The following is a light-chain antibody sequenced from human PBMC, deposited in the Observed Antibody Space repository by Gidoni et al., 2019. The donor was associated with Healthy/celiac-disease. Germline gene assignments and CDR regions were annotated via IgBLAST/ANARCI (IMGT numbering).Light chain of an antibody. CDR3: AAWDDSLNGVV. V-gene: IGLV1-44*01. CDR1: RSNIGSNT. CDR2: SNN. J-gene: IGLJ2*01. Sequence: QSVLTQPTPASGTPRQRGTLSCSGSRSNIGSNTVNWYQQLPGTAPKLLIYSNNPRPSGVPDRFSGSKSGTSASLAISGLQSEDEADYYCAAWDDSLNGVVFGGGTKLTVL.